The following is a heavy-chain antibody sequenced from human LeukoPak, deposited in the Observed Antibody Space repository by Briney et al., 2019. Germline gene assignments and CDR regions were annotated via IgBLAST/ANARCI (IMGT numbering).Heavy chain of an antibody. D-gene: IGHD3-10*01. V-gene: IGHV3-23*01. Sequence: GGSLRLSCAASGFTFSSYAMSWVRQAPGKGLEWVSAISGSGGSTYYADSVKGRFTISRDNSKNTLYLQMNSLRAEDTAVYYCAKALWFGGLRPNYFDYWGQGTLVTVSS. CDR2: ISGSGGST. CDR3: AKALWFGGLRPNYFDY. CDR1: GFTFSSYA. J-gene: IGHJ4*02.